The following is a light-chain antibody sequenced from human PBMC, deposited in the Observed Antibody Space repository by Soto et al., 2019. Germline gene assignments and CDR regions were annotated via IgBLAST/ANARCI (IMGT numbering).Light chain of an antibody. CDR2: HDS. J-gene: IGLJ2*01. V-gene: IGLV3-21*02. CDR3: AAWDDSLSGVV. CDR1: NIGGRS. Sequence: SSELTQPPSVSVAPGQTASITCGGDNIGGRSVHWYQQKPGQAPVVVVDHDSDRPSGIPERFSGSKSGTSASLAISGLRSEDEADYYCAAWDDSLSGVVFGGGTKLTVL.